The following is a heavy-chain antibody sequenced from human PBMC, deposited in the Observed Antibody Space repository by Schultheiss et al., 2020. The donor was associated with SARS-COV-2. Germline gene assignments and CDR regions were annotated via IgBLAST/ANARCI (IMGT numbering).Heavy chain of an antibody. J-gene: IGHJ6*02. D-gene: IGHD3-10*01. Sequence: GESLKISCAASGFTFSSSAMSWVRQAPGKGLEWVSAITGGGGTTYYADSVKGRFTISRDNSKNTLYLQMNSLRAEDTAVYYCARFGGTMVRGGYGMDVWGQGTTVTVSS. CDR1: GFTFSSSA. CDR2: ITGGGGTT. CDR3: ARFGGTMVRGGYGMDV. V-gene: IGHV3-23*01.